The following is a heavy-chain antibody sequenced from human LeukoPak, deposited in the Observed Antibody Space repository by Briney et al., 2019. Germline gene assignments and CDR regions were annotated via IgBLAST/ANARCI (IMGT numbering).Heavy chain of an antibody. CDR1: GFTFSNYD. V-gene: IGHV3-23*01. D-gene: IGHD5-18*01. CDR2: ISGSGGST. J-gene: IGHJ6*03. CDR3: AKAIGYSYGSYYYMDV. Sequence: GGSLRLSCAASGFTFSNYDMSWVRQAPGKGLEWVSTISGSGGSTYYADYVKGRFTISRDNSRDTLYLQMNSLRAADTAVYSCAKAIGYSYGSYYYMDVWGKGTTVTVSS.